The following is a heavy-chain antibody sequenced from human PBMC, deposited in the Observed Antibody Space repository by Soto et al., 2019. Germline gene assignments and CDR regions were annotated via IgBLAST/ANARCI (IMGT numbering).Heavy chain of an antibody. J-gene: IGHJ4*02. V-gene: IGHV1-18*01. CDR1: GYTFSSHG. D-gene: IGHD2-2*01. CDR3: ARTCSSSSCYRIY. CDR2: ISTYNGDT. Sequence: GASVKVSCKASGYTFSSHGITWLRQAPGQGLEWMGWISTYNGDTDYAQNLQGRVTMTTDTSTSTAYMELRSLRSDDTAVYYCARTCSSSSCYRIYWGQGTQVTVSS.